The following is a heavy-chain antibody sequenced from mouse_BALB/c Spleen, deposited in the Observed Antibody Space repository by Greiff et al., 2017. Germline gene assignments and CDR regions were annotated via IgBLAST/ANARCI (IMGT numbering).Heavy chain of an antibody. J-gene: IGHJ1*01. CDR1: GYSITSGYY. CDR2: ISYDGSN. V-gene: IGHV3-6*02. CDR3: AREGKTGGYFDV. Sequence: EVQLQESGPGLVKPSQSLSLTCSVTGYSITSGYYWNWIRQFPGNKLEWMGYISYDGSNNYNPSLKNRISITRDTSKNQFFLKLNSVTTEDTATYYCAREGKTGGYFDVWGAGTTVTVSS.